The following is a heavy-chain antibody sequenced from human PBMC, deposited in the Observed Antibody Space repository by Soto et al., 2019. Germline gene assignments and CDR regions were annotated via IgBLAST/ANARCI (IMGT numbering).Heavy chain of an antibody. J-gene: IGHJ4*02. CDR2: IYYSGST. Sequence: PSETLFLTCTVSGGSISSGDYYWSWIRQPPGKGLEWIGYIYYSGSTYYNPSLKSRVTISVDTSKNQFSLKLSSVTAADTAVYYCARAVRYDSSGYDYWGQGTLVTVSS. CDR1: GGSISSGDYY. D-gene: IGHD3-22*01. CDR3: ARAVRYDSSGYDY. V-gene: IGHV4-30-4*01.